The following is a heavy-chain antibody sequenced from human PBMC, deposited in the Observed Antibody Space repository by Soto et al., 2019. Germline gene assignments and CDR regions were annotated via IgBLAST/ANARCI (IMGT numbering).Heavy chain of an antibody. V-gene: IGHV1-69*12. Sequence: QVQLVQSGAEVKKPGASVKVSCKASGGTFGSYTISWVRQAPGQGLEWMGRVIPMFDTTNYAQKFQGRVTLTADASTGPANLELSSLRSEDTAIYYCATSRFTTVATERPPFDPWGQGALVTVSS. J-gene: IGHJ5*02. CDR3: ATSRFTTVATERPPFDP. CDR1: GGTFGSYT. D-gene: IGHD4-17*01. CDR2: VIPMFDTT.